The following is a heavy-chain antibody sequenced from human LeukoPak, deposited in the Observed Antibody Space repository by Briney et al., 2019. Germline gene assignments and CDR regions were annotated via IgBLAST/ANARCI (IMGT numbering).Heavy chain of an antibody. V-gene: IGHV3-7*03. CDR3: ARERPIVADVDLDY. CDR2: IKQDGSEK. J-gene: IGHJ4*02. D-gene: IGHD5-12*01. Sequence: PGGSLRLSCAASGLTFSSYWMSWVRQAPGKGLEWVANIKQDGSEKYYVDSVKGRFTISRDNAKNSLYLQMNSLRAEDTAVYYCARERPIVADVDLDYWGQGTLVTVSS. CDR1: GLTFSSYW.